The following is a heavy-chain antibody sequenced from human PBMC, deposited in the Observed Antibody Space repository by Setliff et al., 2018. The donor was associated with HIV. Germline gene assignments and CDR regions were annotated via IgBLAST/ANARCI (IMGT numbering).Heavy chain of an antibody. D-gene: IGHD6-19*01. CDR2: INPNSGGT. Sequence: ASVKVSCKASGYTFTGYYMHWVRQAPGQGLEWMGWINPNSGGTNYAQKFQGRVTMTRDTSISTVYMELSRLRSDDTAVYYCARNPRIAVAGTDYYYYMDVWGKGTTVTVSS. CDR1: GYTFTGYY. J-gene: IGHJ6*03. V-gene: IGHV1-2*02. CDR3: ARNPRIAVAGTDYYYYMDV.